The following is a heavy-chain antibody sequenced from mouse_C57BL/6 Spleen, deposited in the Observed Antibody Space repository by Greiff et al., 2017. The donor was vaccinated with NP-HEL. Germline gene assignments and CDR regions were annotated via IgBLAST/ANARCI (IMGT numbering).Heavy chain of an antibody. D-gene: IGHD2-14*01. V-gene: IGHV1-64*01. CDR1: GYTFTSYW. CDR3: ARVLEGFYAMDY. Sequence: QVHVKQPGAELVKPGASVKLSCKASGYTFTSYWMHWVKQRPGQGLEWIGMIHPNSGSTNYNEKFKSKATLTVDKSSSTAYMQLSSLTSEDAAVYYCARVLEGFYAMDYWGQGTSVTVSS. CDR2: IHPNSGST. J-gene: IGHJ4*01.